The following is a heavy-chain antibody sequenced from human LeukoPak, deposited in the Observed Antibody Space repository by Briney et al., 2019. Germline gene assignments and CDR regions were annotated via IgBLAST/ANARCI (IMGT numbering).Heavy chain of an antibody. V-gene: IGHV4-34*01. CDR1: GGSFSGYY. CDR2: INHSGST. D-gene: IGHD2-2*01. Sequence: SETLSLTCAVYGGSFSGYYWSWIRQPPGKGLEWIGEINHSGSTNYNPSLKSRVTISVDTSKNQFSLKLSSVTAADTAVYYCARVIRGYCSSTSCHPNAFDIWGQGTMVTVSS. CDR3: ARVIRGYCSSTSCHPNAFDI. J-gene: IGHJ3*02.